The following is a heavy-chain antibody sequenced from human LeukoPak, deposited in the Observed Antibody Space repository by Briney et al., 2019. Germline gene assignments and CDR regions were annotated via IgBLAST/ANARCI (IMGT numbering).Heavy chain of an antibody. D-gene: IGHD3-10*01. J-gene: IGHJ4*02. CDR2: ISSSSSTI. Sequence: GGSLRLSCAASGFTFSSYSMNWVRQAPGKGREWVSYISSSSSTIYYADSVKGRFTISRDNAKNSLYLQMNSLRAEDTAVYYCARVYTMVRGPRLFDYWGQGTLVTVSS. V-gene: IGHV3-48*04. CDR3: ARVYTMVRGPRLFDY. CDR1: GFTFSSYS.